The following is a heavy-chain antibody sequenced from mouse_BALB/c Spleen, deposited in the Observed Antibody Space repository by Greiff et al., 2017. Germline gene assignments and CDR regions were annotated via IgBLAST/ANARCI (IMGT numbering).Heavy chain of an antibody. CDR1: GYSITSDYA. V-gene: IGHV3-2*02. CDR3: ARSGLLRGVAY. D-gene: IGHD1-1*01. Sequence: EVQLQQSGPGLVKPSQSLSLTCTVTGYSITSDYAWNWIRQFPGNKLEWMGYISYSGSTSYNPSLKSRISITRDTSKNQFFLQLNSVTTEDTATYYCARSGLLRGVAYWGQGTLVTVSA. J-gene: IGHJ3*01. CDR2: ISYSGST.